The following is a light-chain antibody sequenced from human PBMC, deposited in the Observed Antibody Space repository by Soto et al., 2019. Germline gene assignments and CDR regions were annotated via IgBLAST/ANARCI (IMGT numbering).Light chain of an antibody. Sequence: EIVLTQSPGTLSLSPGERATLSCRASQSVSSSFIAWYQQKPGQTPRLLIDGASTRATDIPDRFSGSGSGTDFTLTISRLEPEDFAVYYCQQYGSSPPITFGQGTRLETK. CDR2: GAS. V-gene: IGKV3-20*01. J-gene: IGKJ5*01. CDR3: QQYGSSPPIT. CDR1: QSVSSSF.